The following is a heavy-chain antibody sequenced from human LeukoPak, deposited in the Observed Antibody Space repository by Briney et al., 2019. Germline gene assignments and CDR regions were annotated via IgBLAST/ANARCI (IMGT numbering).Heavy chain of an antibody. D-gene: IGHD3-16*01. J-gene: IGHJ4*02. CDR3: AGGGVATRY. V-gene: IGHV4-30-2*01. Sequence: PSETLSLTCAVSGGSISSGGYSWSWIRQPPGTGLEWIGYIYHSENTYYNPSLESRVTISIDRSKNQFSLKLSSVTAADTAVYYCAGGGVATRYWGQGTLVTVSS. CDR2: IYHSENT. CDR1: GGSISSGGYS.